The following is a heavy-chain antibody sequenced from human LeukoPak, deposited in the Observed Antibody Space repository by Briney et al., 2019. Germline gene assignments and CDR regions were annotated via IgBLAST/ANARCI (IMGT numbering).Heavy chain of an antibody. D-gene: IGHD1-26*01. CDR2: ISGSGGDT. V-gene: IGHV3-23*01. Sequence: GGSLRLSCVVSGFTLSSYGLHWVRQAPGKGPEWVSAISGSGGDTYYADSVKGRFTISRDNSKNTLYLQMYSLRAEDTAVYYCAKKGATTGDFDYWGQGTLVTVSS. J-gene: IGHJ4*02. CDR1: GFTLSSYG. CDR3: AKKGATTGDFDY.